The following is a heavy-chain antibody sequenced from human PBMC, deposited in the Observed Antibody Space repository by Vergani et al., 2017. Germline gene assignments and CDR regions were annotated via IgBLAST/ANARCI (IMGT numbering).Heavy chain of an antibody. J-gene: IGHJ6*03. CDR3: AKXWNDGNSPPSHYYYYMDV. CDR1: GFTFSSYA. V-gene: IGHV3-30-3*01. CDR2: ISYDGSNK. D-gene: IGHD1-1*01. Sequence: QVQLVESGGGVVQPGRSLRLSCAASGFTFSSYAMHWVRQAPGKGLEWVAVISYDGSNKYYADSVKGRFTISRDNSKNTLYLQMNSLRAEDTAVYYCAKXWNDGNSPPSHYYYYMDVWGKGTTVTVSS.